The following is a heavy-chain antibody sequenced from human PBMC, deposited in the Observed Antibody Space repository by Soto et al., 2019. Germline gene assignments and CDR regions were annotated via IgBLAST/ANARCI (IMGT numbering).Heavy chain of an antibody. V-gene: IGHV4-30-4*01. CDR1: GGSTSSDNY. D-gene: IGHD3-16*01. CDR3: AREGGESSDGLYYFDS. CDR2: IYYSGNT. J-gene: IGHJ4*02. Sequence: QVQLQESGPGLVKPSQTLSLTCTVSGGSTSSDNYWSWIRQPPGKGLEWIGHIYYSGNTDYNPSLKTRLAISIETSKNQFALKLSSVTAAATAVYFCAREGGESSDGLYYFDSWGQGSLVTVSS.